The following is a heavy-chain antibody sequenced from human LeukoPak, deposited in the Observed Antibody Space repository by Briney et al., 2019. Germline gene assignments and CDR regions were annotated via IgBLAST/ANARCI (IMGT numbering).Heavy chain of an antibody. Sequence: SETLSLTCTASGGSISSYYWSWIRQPPGKGLEWIGYIYYSGSTNYNPSLKSRVTISVDTSKNQFSLKLSSVTAADTAVYYCARSMITMVRGASYFDYWGQGTLVTVSS. CDR3: ARSMITMVRGASYFDY. CDR1: GGSISSYY. D-gene: IGHD3-10*01. CDR2: IYYSGST. J-gene: IGHJ4*02. V-gene: IGHV4-59*01.